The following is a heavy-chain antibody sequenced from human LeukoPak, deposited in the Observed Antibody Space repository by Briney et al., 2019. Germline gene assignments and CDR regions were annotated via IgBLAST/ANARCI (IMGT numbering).Heavy chain of an antibody. D-gene: IGHD1-26*01. CDR3: ATAEWEYFYFDS. CDR2: ASYSGGT. Sequence: KPSETLSLTCSVSGGSVTGGGYYWSWIRQHPGKGLVWIGFASYSGGTYYNPSLMSRITISVDRSQNQFSLRMRDVTAADTAVYFCATAEWEYFYFDSWGQGALVAVSS. V-gene: IGHV4-31*03. CDR1: GGSVTGGGYY. J-gene: IGHJ4*02.